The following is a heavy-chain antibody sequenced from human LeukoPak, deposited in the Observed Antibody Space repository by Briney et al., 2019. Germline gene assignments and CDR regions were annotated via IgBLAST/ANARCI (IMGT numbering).Heavy chain of an antibody. V-gene: IGHV4-39*01. J-gene: IGHJ4*02. CDR1: GGSISSSSYY. Sequence: PSETLSLTCTVSGGSISSSSYYWGWIRQPPGKGLEWIGSIYYSGSTYYNPSLKSRVTISVDTSKNQFSLKLSSVTAADTAVYCCARHGDYLFDYWGQGTLVTVSS. CDR2: IYYSGST. D-gene: IGHD4-11*01. CDR3: ARHGDYLFDY.